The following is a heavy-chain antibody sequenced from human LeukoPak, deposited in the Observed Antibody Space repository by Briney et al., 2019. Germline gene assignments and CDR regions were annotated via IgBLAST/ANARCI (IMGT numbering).Heavy chain of an antibody. V-gene: IGHV4-61*08. D-gene: IGHD4-17*01. CDR2: IYYSGST. J-gene: IGHJ6*02. CDR1: GGSISSGDYY. Sequence: SETLSLTCTVSGGSISSGDYYWSWIRQPPGKGLEWIGYIYYSGSTNYNPSLKSRVTISVDTSKNQFSLKLSSVTAADTAVYYCARDRGLPFYYYGMDVWGQGATVTVSS. CDR3: ARDRGLPFYYYGMDV.